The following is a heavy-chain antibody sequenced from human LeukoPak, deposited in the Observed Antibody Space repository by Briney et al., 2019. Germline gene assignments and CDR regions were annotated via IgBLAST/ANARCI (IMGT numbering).Heavy chain of an antibody. D-gene: IGHD6-19*01. Sequence: SETLSLTCTVSGGSISSYYWNWVRKPPGKGLEWVGYIYYSGSTNYNPSLKSRVTISVDTSKNQFSLKLSSVTAADTAVYYCARAPGTGWLTTPIFNCWGQGTLVTVSA. J-gene: IGHJ4*02. CDR3: ARAPGTGWLTTPIFNC. CDR1: GGSISSYY. V-gene: IGHV4-59*01. CDR2: IYYSGST.